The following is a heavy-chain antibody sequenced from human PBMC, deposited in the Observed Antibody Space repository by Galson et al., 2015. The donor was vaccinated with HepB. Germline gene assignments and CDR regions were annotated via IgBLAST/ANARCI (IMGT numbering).Heavy chain of an antibody. Sequence: SVKVSCKASGYTFTSYGISWVRQAPGQGLEWMGWISAYNGNTNYAQKLQGRVTMTTDTSTSTAYMELRSLRSDDTAVYYCASTLAVAPNWFDPWVQGTLVTVSS. D-gene: IGHD6-19*01. CDR2: ISAYNGNT. J-gene: IGHJ5*02. CDR1: GYTFTSYG. V-gene: IGHV1-18*01. CDR3: ASTLAVAPNWFDP.